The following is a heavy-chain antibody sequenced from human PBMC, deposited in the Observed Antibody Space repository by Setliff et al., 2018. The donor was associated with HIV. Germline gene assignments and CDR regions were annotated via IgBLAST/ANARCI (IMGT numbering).Heavy chain of an antibody. Sequence: GASVKVSCKASGYTFTSYGISWVRQAPGQGLEWMGWSSAYNGNTNYAQKLRGRVTMTTDTSTSTAYMELRSLRSDDTAVYDCAVDGDYAGGVGYWGQGTLVTVSS. J-gene: IGHJ4*02. D-gene: IGHD4-17*01. CDR1: GYTFTSYG. V-gene: IGHV1-18*01. CDR2: SSAYNGNT. CDR3: AVDGDYAGGVGY.